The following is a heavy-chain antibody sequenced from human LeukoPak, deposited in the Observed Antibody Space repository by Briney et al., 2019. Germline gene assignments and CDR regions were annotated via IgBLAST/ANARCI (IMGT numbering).Heavy chain of an antibody. V-gene: IGHV3-23*01. Sequence: GGSLRLSCAASGFTFSSYAMSWVRQAPGKGLEWVSAISGSGGSTYYADSVKGRFTISRDNSKNTLYLRMNSLRAEDTAVYYCAKEGRLQSYDILTGYYFPSWFDPWGQGTLVTVSS. CDR2: ISGSGGST. J-gene: IGHJ5*02. CDR3: AKEGRLQSYDILTGYYFPSWFDP. D-gene: IGHD3-9*01. CDR1: GFTFSSYA.